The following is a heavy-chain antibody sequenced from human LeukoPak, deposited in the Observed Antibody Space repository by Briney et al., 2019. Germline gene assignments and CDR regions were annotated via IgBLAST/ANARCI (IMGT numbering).Heavy chain of an antibody. D-gene: IGHD5-18*01. Sequence: SETLSLTCTVSGGSISSYYWSWIRQPPGKGLEWIGYIYYSGSTNYNPSLKSRVTISVDTSKNQFSLKLSSVTAADTAVYYCARDLVDTAMVRPSYYYYGMDVWGQGTTVTVSS. CDR1: GGSISSYY. CDR3: ARDLVDTAMVRPSYYYYGMDV. V-gene: IGHV4-59*12. CDR2: IYYSGST. J-gene: IGHJ6*02.